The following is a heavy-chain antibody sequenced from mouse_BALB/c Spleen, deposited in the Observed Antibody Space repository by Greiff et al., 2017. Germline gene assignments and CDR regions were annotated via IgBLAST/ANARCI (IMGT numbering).Heavy chain of an antibody. J-gene: IGHJ4*01. CDR3: TRGGFHDYGSSYSNDAMDY. CDR2: INPSNGGT. Sequence: VQLLQSGAELVKPGASVTLSCKASGYTFTSYYMYWVKQRPGQGLEWIGEINPSNGGTNFNEKFKSKATLTVDKSSSTAYMQLSSLTSEDSAVYYCTRGGFHDYGSSYSNDAMDYWGEGTSVTVAA. CDR1: GYTFTSYY. V-gene: IGHV1S81*02. D-gene: IGHD1-1*01.